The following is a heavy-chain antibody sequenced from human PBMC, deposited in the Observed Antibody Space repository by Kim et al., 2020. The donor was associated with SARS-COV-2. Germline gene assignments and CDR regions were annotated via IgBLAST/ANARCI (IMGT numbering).Heavy chain of an antibody. Sequence: SSGSTIYYADSVKGRFTIPRDNAKNSLYLQMNSLRAEDTAVYYCARDLDYWGQGIVVTVSS. V-gene: IGHV3-48*03. J-gene: IGHJ4*02. CDR2: SSGSTI. CDR3: ARDLDY.